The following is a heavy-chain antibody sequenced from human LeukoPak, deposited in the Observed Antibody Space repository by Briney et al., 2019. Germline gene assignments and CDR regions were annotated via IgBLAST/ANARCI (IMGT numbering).Heavy chain of an antibody. D-gene: IGHD3-10*01. J-gene: IGHJ4*02. V-gene: IGHV4-4*02. CDR3: AREGDPTGSYYNY. Sequence: SGTLSLTCDVSGVSISSSNRWSWVRQPPGKGLEWIGEIHHSGSTNYNPSLKSRVTMSIDKSKNQFSLNLNSVTAADTAVYYCAREGDPTGSYYNYWGQGILVTVSS. CDR1: GVSISSSNR. CDR2: IHHSGST.